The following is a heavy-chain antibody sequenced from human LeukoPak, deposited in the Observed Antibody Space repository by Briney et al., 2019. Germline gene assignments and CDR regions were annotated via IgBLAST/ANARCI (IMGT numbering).Heavy chain of an antibody. CDR3: TTLGDNYSGIVGEDY. V-gene: IGHV3-15*01. CDR1: GFTFTNAW. J-gene: IGHJ4*02. Sequence: GGSLRLSCAASGFTFTNAWMNWVRQGPGKGLEWVGRIKSRTDNATTDYAAPVKGRFTISRDDSKNTLYLQMNRLKTEDTAVYYCTTLGDNYSGIVGEDYWGQGTLVTVSS. CDR2: IKSRTDNATT. D-gene: IGHD1-26*01.